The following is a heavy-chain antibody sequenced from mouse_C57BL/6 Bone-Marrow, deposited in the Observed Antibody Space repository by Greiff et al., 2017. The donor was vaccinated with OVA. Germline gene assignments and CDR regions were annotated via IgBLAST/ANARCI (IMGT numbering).Heavy chain of an antibody. CDR1: GYTFTSYW. Sequence: QVQLQQPGAELVKPGASVKLSCKASGYTFTSYWMHWVKQRPGRGLEWIGRIDPNSGGTKYNEKFKSKATLTVDKPSSTAYMQLSSLTSEDAAVYYCARRNYYGSKGGYYFDYWGQGTTLTVSS. D-gene: IGHD1-1*01. J-gene: IGHJ2*01. CDR2: IDPNSGGT. CDR3: ARRNYYGSKGGYYFDY. V-gene: IGHV1-72*01.